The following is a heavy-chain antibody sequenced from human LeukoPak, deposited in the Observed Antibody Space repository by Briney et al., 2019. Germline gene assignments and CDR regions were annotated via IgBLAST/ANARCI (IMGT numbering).Heavy chain of an antibody. CDR2: IKQDGSEK. CDR1: GFTFSSYW. CDR3: ARVLVHYDILTGYYGFDY. Sequence: GGSLRLSCAASGFTFSSYWMSWVRQAPGKGLEWVANIKQDGSEKYYVDSVKGRFTISRDNAKNSLYLQMNSLRAEDTAVYYCARVLVHYDILTGYYGFDYWGQGTLVTVSS. D-gene: IGHD3-9*01. J-gene: IGHJ4*02. V-gene: IGHV3-7*01.